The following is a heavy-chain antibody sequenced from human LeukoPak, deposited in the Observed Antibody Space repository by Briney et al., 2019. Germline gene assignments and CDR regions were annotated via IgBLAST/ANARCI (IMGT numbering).Heavy chain of an antibody. CDR3: ARNSPVSHI. V-gene: IGHV4-59*01. Sequence: SETLSLTCTGSGVSLISYYWIRIRQPPGKGLEWIGYVYYSGNTDYNPSLRSRVTISVHTSKNQFSLKLSSVTAADTAVYYCARNSPVSHIWGRGTMVTVSS. CDR2: VYYSGNT. D-gene: IGHD4-11*01. J-gene: IGHJ3*02. CDR1: GVSLISYY.